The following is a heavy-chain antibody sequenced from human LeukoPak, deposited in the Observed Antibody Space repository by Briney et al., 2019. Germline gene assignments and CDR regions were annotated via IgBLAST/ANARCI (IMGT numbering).Heavy chain of an antibody. D-gene: IGHD3-10*01. Sequence: SETLSLTCAVYGGSFSGYYWSWICQPPGKGLEWIGEINHSGSTNYNPSLKSRVTISVDTSKNQFSLKLSSVTAADTAVYYCARGVLYYYGSGSYKTYYYYGMYVWGQGTTVTVSS. CDR3: ARGVLYYYGSGSYKTYYYYGMYV. CDR1: GGSFSGYY. V-gene: IGHV4-34*01. CDR2: INHSGST. J-gene: IGHJ6*02.